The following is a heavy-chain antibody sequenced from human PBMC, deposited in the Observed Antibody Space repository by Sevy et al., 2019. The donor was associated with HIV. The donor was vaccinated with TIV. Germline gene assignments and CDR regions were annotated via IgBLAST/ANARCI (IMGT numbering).Heavy chain of an antibody. Sequence: ASVKVSCKASGGTFSSYAISWVRQAPGQGLEWMGRIIPIFGTANYAQKFQGRVTITADESTITAYMELSSRGSEDTAVYYCAREDDSSGYFAAFDYWGQGTLVTVSS. CDR1: GGTFSSYA. CDR2: IIPIFGTA. D-gene: IGHD3-22*01. V-gene: IGHV1-69*13. J-gene: IGHJ4*02. CDR3: AREDDSSGYFAAFDY.